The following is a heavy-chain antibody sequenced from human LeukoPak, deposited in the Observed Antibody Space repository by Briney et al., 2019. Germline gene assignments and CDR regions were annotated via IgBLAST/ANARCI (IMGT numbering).Heavy chain of an antibody. V-gene: IGHV1-2*06. Sequence: ASVKVSCKASGYTFTGYYMHWVRQAPGQGLEWMGRINPNSGGTNYAQKFQGRVTMTRDTSISTACMELSRLRSDDTAVYYCARGKRLAFTIFGVVIMWDYWGQGTLVTVSS. CDR3: ARGKRLAFTIFGVVIMWDY. CDR2: INPNSGGT. CDR1: GYTFTGYY. J-gene: IGHJ4*02. D-gene: IGHD3-3*01.